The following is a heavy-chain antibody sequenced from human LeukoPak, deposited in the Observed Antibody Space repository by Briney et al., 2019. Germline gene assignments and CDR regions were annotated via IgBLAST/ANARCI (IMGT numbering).Heavy chain of an antibody. CDR3: AKDHQAAAVGMTRS. D-gene: IGHD6-13*01. CDR1: GFTFDDYA. CDR2: ISWNSGSI. Sequence: GRSLRLSCAASGFTFDDYAMHWVRQAPGKGLEWVSGISWNSGSIGYADSVKGRFTISRDNAKNSLYPQMNSLRAEDTALYYCAKDHQAAAVGMTRSWGQGTLVTVSS. J-gene: IGHJ4*02. V-gene: IGHV3-9*01.